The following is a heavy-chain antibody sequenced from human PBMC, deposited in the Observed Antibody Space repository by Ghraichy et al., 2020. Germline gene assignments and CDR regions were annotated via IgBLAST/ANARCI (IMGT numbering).Heavy chain of an antibody. V-gene: IGHV4-4*02. J-gene: IGHJ4*02. CDR2: IYHSGST. D-gene: IGHD6-6*01. CDR3: ARDWDSSSSRFDY. CDR1: GGSISSSNW. Sequence: SETLSLTCAVSGGSISSSNWWSWVRQPPGKGLEWIGEIYHSGSTNYNPSLKSRVTISVDKSKNQFSLKLSSVTAADTAVYYCARDWDSSSSRFDYWGQGTLVTVSS.